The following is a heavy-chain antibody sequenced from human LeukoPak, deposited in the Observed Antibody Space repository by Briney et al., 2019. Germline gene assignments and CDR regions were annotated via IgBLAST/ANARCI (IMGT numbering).Heavy chain of an antibody. Sequence: GASVKVSCKASGYTFTGYYMHWVRQAPGQGLEWMGWINPNSGGTNYAQKFQGRVTMTRDTSISTAYMELSSLRSEDTAVYYCASSETASGWFDPWGQGTLVTVSS. J-gene: IGHJ5*02. CDR3: ASSETASGWFDP. D-gene: IGHD6-25*01. CDR2: INPNSGGT. CDR1: GYTFTGYY. V-gene: IGHV1-2*02.